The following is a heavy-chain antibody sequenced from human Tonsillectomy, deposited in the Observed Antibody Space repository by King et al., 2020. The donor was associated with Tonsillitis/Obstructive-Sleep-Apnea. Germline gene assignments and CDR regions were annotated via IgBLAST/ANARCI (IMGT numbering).Heavy chain of an antibody. CDR2: ISHTGST. CDR1: GGSFSGYY. J-gene: IGHJ3*02. D-gene: IGHD3-16*01. Sequence: VQLQQWGAGLLKPSETLSLTCGVYGGSFSGYYWSWIRQPPGEGLEWIGEISHTGSTNYNPSLKSRVTISVDTSKNQLSLKLNSVTAADMAVYYCARDNGGGSAFDIWGQGTMVTVSS. V-gene: IGHV4-34*01. CDR3: ARDNGGGSAFDI.